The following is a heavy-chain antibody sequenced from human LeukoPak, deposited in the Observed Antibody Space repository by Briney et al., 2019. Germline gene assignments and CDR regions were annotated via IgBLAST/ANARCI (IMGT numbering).Heavy chain of an antibody. D-gene: IGHD1-1*01. V-gene: IGHV3-21*01. J-gene: IGHJ4*02. CDR1: GFTFSSSA. Sequence: GGSLRLSCAASGFTFSSSAMSWVRQAPGKGLEWVSSISGSNSYIFYADSVKGRFTVSRDNAKDSLYLQMNSLRAEDTAVYYCARALTTLTYEGYWGQGTLVTVSS. CDR3: ARALTTLTYEGY. CDR2: ISGSNSYI.